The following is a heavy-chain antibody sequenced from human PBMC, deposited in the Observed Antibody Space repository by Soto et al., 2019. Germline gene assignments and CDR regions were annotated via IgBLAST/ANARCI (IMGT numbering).Heavy chain of an antibody. CDR3: ARMAGVSSSWCRWFDP. J-gene: IGHJ5*02. CDR2: IDWDDDK. CDR1: GFSLSTSGMC. Sequence: SGPTLVNPTQTLTLTCTFSGFSLSTSGMCVSWIRQPPGKALEWLALIDWDDDKYYSTSLKTRLTISKDTSKNQVVLTMTNMDPVDTATYYCARMAGVSSSWCRWFDPWSQGTLVTVSS. V-gene: IGHV2-70*01. D-gene: IGHD6-13*01.